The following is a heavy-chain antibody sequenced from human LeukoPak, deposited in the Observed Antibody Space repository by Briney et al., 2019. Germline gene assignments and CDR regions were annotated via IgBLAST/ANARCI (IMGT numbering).Heavy chain of an antibody. D-gene: IGHD6-19*01. J-gene: IGHJ3*02. Sequence: PSETLSLTCTVSGGSISSYYWSWNRHPPGKGLEWIGYIYYSGSTNYNPSLKSRVTISVETSKNQFSLKLSSVTAADTAVYYCAIAVAGTGAAFDIWAQGTMVTVSS. CDR3: AIAVAGTGAAFDI. V-gene: IGHV4-59*01. CDR2: IYYSGST. CDR1: GGSISSYY.